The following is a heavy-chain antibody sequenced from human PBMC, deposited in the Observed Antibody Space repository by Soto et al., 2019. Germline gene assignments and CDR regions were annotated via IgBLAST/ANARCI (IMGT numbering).Heavy chain of an antibody. D-gene: IGHD2-21*02. CDR2: ISLYHHST. J-gene: IGHJ4*02. V-gene: IGHV1-46*01. Sequence: ASVKVSCKTSGYPFTDYFIHWVRQAPGQGLEWMGIISLYHHSTSYAQKFQGRLTVTADASTTTVYMDLSSLTSEDSAVYWCARELYSCGGDCPYYMDYWGQGTLVTVSS. CDR1: GYPFTDYF. CDR3: ARELYSCGGDCPYYMDY.